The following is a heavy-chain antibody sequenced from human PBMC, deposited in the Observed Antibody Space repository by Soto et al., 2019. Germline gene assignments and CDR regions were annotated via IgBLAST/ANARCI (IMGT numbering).Heavy chain of an antibody. Sequence: QVQLVESGGGVVQPGRSLRLSWAASGFTLSGYGMHWVRQAPGKGLEWAAVIWYDGSNENYADTVKGRFTISRDNSKNTLYLQMNILRDEYTAVYYCARRFSSGWYADYWGQGTLVTVSS. CDR2: IWYDGSNE. CDR1: GFTLSGYG. D-gene: IGHD6-19*01. V-gene: IGHV3-33*01. CDR3: ARRFSSGWYADY. J-gene: IGHJ4*02.